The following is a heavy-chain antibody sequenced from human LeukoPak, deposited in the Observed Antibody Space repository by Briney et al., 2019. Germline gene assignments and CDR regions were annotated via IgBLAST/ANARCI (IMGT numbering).Heavy chain of an antibody. CDR2: ISSSSYI. J-gene: IGHJ4*02. Sequence: GGSLRLSCAASGFTFSSYSMNWVRQAPGKGLEWVSSISSSSYIYYADSVKGRFTISRDNAKNTLYLQMNSLRAEDTAVYYCAREGYYYDSSGYYPLHYWGQGTLVTVSS. D-gene: IGHD3-22*01. V-gene: IGHV3-21*01. CDR3: AREGYYYDSSGYYPLHY. CDR1: GFTFSSYS.